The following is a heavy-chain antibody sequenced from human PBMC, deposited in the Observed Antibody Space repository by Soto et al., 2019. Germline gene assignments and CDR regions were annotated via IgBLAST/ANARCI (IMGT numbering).Heavy chain of an antibody. V-gene: IGHV3-30-3*01. Sequence: LRLSCAASGFTFSSYAMHWVRQAPGKGLEWVAVISYDGSNKYYADSVKGRFTISRDNSKNTLYLQMNSLRAEDTAVYYCARDLGTGWFGEFDYWGQGTLVTVSS. CDR2: ISYDGSNK. J-gene: IGHJ4*02. D-gene: IGHD3-10*01. CDR3: ARDLGTGWFGEFDY. CDR1: GFTFSSYA.